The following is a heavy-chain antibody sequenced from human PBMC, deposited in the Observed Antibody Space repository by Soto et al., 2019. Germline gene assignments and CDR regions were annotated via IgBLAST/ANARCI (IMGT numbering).Heavy chain of an antibody. CDR3: ARGISGGNNWFDP. J-gene: IGHJ5*02. D-gene: IGHD2-15*01. CDR1: GFSLTTNGMC. Sequence: SGPTLVNPTQTLTLTCTFSGFSLTTNGMCVAWIRQPPGKALEWLALIDWDDDKYYSPSLKTRLTISKDTSKNQVVLTMTNMDPVDTATYYCARGISGGNNWFDPWGPGTLVTVSS. CDR2: IDWDDDK. V-gene: IGHV2-70*01.